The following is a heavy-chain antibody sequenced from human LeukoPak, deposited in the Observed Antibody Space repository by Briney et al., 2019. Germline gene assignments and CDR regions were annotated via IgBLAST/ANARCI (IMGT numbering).Heavy chain of an antibody. CDR1: GFTFDDYA. V-gene: IGHV3-9*01. CDR3: AKDHTHYGGYDFDAFDI. Sequence: PGRSLRLSCAASGFTFDDYAMHWVRQAPGKGLEWVSGISWNSGSIGYADSVKGRFTISRDNAKNSLYLQMNSLRAEDTALYYCAKDHTHYGGYDFDAFDIWGQGTMVTVSS. CDR2: ISWNSGSI. J-gene: IGHJ3*02. D-gene: IGHD5-12*01.